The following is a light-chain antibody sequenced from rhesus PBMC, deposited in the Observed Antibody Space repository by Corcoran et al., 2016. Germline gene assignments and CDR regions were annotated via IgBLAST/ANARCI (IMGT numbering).Light chain of an antibody. V-gene: IGKV1-22*01. CDR1: QSISSW. Sequence: DIQMTQSPSSLSASVGDTVTITCRASQSISSWLDWYQQKPWKAPKLLIYKASSLQSGVPSRFSGCGSGTDFTLTISSLQPEDFATYYWLQYSSSPWTFGQGTKVEIK. CDR2: KAS. CDR3: LQYSSSPWT. J-gene: IGKJ1*01.